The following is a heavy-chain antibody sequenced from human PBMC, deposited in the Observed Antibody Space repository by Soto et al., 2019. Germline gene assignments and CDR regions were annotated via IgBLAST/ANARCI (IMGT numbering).Heavy chain of an antibody. D-gene: IGHD3-3*01. J-gene: IGHJ6*02. CDR1: GFTFSDYY. CDR2: ISSSGSTI. Sequence: GGSLRLSCAASGFTFSDYYMSWIRQAPGKGLEWVSYISSSGSTIYYADSVKGRFTISRDNAKNSLYLQMTSLRAEDTAVYYCARDALREDDFWSGYHRNGVGAYYGMDVWGQGTTVTVSS. V-gene: IGHV3-11*01. CDR3: ARDALREDDFWSGYHRNGVGAYYGMDV.